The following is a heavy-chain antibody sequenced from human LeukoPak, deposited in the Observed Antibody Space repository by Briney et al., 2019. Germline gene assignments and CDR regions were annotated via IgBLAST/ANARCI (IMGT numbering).Heavy chain of an antibody. CDR1: GGTFSSYA. CDR2: IIPIFGTA. Sequence: SVKVSCKASGGTFSSYAISWVRQAPGQGLEWMGGIIPIFGTANYAQKFQGRVTTTADESTSTAYMELSSLRSEDTAVYYCARGLWNYYDSSGYNFDYWGQGTLVTVSS. V-gene: IGHV1-69*13. D-gene: IGHD3-22*01. J-gene: IGHJ4*02. CDR3: ARGLWNYYDSSGYNFDY.